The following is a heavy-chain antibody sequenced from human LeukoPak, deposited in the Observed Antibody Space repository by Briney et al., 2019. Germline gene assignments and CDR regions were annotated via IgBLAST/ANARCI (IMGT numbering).Heavy chain of an antibody. Sequence: VASVKVSCKASGYTFTSYGISWVRQAPGQGLEWMGWISAYNGNTNYAQKLQGRVTMTTDTSTSTAYMELRSLRSDDTAVYYCARSHYDSSGYFYYYGMDVWGQGTTVTVSS. CDR1: GYTFTSYG. CDR3: ARSHYDSSGYFYYYGMDV. D-gene: IGHD3-22*01. CDR2: ISAYNGNT. J-gene: IGHJ6*02. V-gene: IGHV1-18*01.